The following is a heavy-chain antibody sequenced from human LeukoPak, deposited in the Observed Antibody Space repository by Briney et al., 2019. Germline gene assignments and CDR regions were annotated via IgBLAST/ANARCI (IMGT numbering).Heavy chain of an antibody. Sequence: ASVKVSCKASGYTFTSYDINWVRQATGQGLEWMGWMNPNSGNTGYAQKFQGRVTMTRNTSISTAYMELSSLRSEDTAVYYCARVTSSGWYSYYYYYMDVWGKGTTVTVSS. J-gene: IGHJ6*03. V-gene: IGHV1-8*01. CDR3: ARVTSSGWYSYYYYYMDV. CDR2: MNPNSGNT. D-gene: IGHD6-19*01. CDR1: GYTFTSYD.